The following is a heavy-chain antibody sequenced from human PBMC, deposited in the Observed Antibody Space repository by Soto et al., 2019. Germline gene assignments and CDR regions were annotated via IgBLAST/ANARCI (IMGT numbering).Heavy chain of an antibody. J-gene: IGHJ4*02. CDR3: TTESVASIAAAGSHDY. CDR2: ITSSNSYI. Sequence: GGPLRLSCAASWFIFSSYSMSWVSQAPGKGLEWVSLITSSNSYIYYGDSVKGRFTISRDDSKNTLYLQMNSLKTEDTAVYYCTTESVASIAAAGSHDYWGQGTLVTVSS. V-gene: IGHV3-21*03. D-gene: IGHD6-13*01. CDR1: WFIFSSYS.